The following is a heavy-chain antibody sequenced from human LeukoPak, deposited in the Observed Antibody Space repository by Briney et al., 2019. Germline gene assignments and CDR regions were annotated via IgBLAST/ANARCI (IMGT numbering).Heavy chain of an antibody. D-gene: IGHD3-22*01. CDR2: IYYSGST. CDR1: GGSISSGGYY. CDR3: ARTYYYDSSGYYRGYYFDY. J-gene: IGHJ4*02. Sequence: SQTLSLTCTVSGGSISSGGYYWSWLRQPPGKGLEWIGYIYYSGSTYYNPSLKSRVTISVDTSKNQFSLKLSSVTAADTAVYYCARTYYYDSSGYYRGYYFDYWGQGTLVTVSS. V-gene: IGHV4-31*03.